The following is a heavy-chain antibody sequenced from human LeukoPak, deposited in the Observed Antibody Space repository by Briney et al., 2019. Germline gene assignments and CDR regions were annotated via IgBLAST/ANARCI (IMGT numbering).Heavy chain of an antibody. J-gene: IGHJ4*02. CDR1: GYTFTGYY. Sequence: ASVKVSCKTSGYTFTGYYIHWVRQAPRQGLEWMGCINPNSGGTNYAQKFQGRVTMTRDTSIRTAYMELTRLRSDDTAVYYCARRNTIFGVVHFDYWGQGSLVTVSS. D-gene: IGHD3-3*01. CDR3: ARRNTIFGVVHFDY. V-gene: IGHV1-2*02. CDR2: INPNSGGT.